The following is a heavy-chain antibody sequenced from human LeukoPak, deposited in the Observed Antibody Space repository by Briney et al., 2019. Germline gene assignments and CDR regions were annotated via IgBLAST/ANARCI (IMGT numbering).Heavy chain of an antibody. J-gene: IGHJ4*02. V-gene: IGHV3-23*01. D-gene: IGHD3-16*01. CDR3: ARCPWGAIWYFDY. CDR1: GFTFSSYA. Sequence: GGSLRLSCAASGFTFSSYAMSWVRQAPGKGLEWVSAISGSGGSTYYADSVKGRFTISRDTSKNPLYLQMHSLRAEDTAVYYCARCPWGAIWYFDYWGQGTLVTVSS. CDR2: ISGSGGST.